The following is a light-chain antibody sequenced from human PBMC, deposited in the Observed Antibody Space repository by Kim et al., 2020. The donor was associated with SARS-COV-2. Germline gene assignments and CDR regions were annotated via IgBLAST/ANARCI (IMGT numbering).Light chain of an antibody. Sequence: EIVLTQSPGTLSLSPGERATLSCRASQSVSSSYLAWYQQKPGQAPRLLIYGASNRATGIPERFSGSGSGTDFTLTISRLEPEDFAVYYCQPYGRAPQTFGQGTKVDIK. J-gene: IGKJ1*01. CDR1: QSVSSSY. CDR2: GAS. V-gene: IGKV3-20*01. CDR3: QPYGRAPQT.